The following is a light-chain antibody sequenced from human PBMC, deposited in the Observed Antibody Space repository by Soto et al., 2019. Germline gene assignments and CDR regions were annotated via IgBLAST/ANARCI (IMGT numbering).Light chain of an antibody. V-gene: IGKV3-15*01. CDR1: QSVSNN. J-gene: IGKJ5*01. Sequence: EIVWTQSPGTLSLSPGERATLSCRASQSVSNNYLAWYQQKPGQAPRLLIYDTSTRATGIPARFSGSGYGTEFTLTISSLQSEDFAVYYCQQYNNWPPITFGQGTRLEIK. CDR2: DTS. CDR3: QQYNNWPPIT.